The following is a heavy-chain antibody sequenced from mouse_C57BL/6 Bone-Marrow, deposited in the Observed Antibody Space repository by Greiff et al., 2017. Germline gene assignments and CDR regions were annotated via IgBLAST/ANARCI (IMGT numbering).Heavy chain of an antibody. J-gene: IGHJ2*01. Sequence: EVMLVESGGDLVKPGGSLKLSCAASGFTFSSYGMSWVRQTPDKRLEWVATISSGGSYTYYPDSVKGRFTISRDNAKNTLYLQMSSLKSEDTAMYYCARRGLLRLFDYWGQGTTLTVSS. CDR3: ARRGLLRLFDY. CDR2: ISSGGSYT. CDR1: GFTFSSYG. V-gene: IGHV5-6*02. D-gene: IGHD1-2*01.